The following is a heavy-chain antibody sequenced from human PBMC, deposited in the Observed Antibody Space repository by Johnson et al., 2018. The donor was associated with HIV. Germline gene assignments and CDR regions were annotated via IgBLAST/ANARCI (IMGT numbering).Heavy chain of an antibody. V-gene: IGHV3-15*01. CDR3: TNPDTAMATGAFDI. Sequence: VQLVESGGGLVQPGGSLRLSCAASGFTFSNAWMSWVRQAPGKGLEWVGRIKSKTDGGTTDYAAPVEGRFTISRDDSKNTLYLQMNSLKTEDTAVYYCTNPDTAMATGAFDIWGQGTMVTVSS. CDR1: GFTFSNAW. CDR2: IKSKTDGGTT. J-gene: IGHJ3*02. D-gene: IGHD5-18*01.